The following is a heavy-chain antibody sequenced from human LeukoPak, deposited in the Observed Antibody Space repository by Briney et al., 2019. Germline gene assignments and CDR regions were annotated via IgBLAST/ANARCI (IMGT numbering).Heavy chain of an antibody. V-gene: IGHV1-2*02. CDR3: ARQYYSSGYPTFTY. D-gene: IGHD3-22*01. CDR1: GYTFTGYY. Sequence: WASVKVSCKASGYTFTGYYMHWVRQAPGQGLEWMGWINPNSGGTNYAQKFQGRVTMTRDTSISTAYMELSRLRSDDTAVYYCARQYYSSGYPTFTYWGQEPLVTVSS. J-gene: IGHJ4*02. CDR2: INPNSGGT.